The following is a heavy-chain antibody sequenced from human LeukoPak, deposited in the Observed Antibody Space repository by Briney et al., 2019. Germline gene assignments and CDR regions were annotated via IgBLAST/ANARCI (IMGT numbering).Heavy chain of an antibody. CDR3: ARANDFWSGYYYYYYMDV. CDR2: MNPNSGNT. D-gene: IGHD3-3*01. CDR1: GYTFTICD. Sequence: GASVKVSCKASGYTFTICDINWVRQATGQGLEWMGWMNPNSGNTGYAQKFQGRVTMTRNTSISTASMELSSLRSEDTAVYYCARANDFWSGYYYYYYMDVWGKGTTVTVSS. V-gene: IGHV1-8*01. J-gene: IGHJ6*03.